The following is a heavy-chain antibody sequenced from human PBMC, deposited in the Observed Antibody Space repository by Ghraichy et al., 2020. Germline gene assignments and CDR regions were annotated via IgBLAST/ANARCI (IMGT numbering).Heavy chain of an antibody. J-gene: IGHJ3*02. CDR1: GYTLTELS. V-gene: IGHV1-24*01. D-gene: IGHD1-26*01. CDR2: FDPEDGET. Sequence: ASVKVSCKVSGYTLTELSMHWVRQAPGKGLEWMGGFDPEDGETIYAQKFQGRVTMTEDTSTDTAYMELSSLRSEDTAVYYCATASGSLRAFDIWGQGTMVTVYS. CDR3: ATASGSLRAFDI.